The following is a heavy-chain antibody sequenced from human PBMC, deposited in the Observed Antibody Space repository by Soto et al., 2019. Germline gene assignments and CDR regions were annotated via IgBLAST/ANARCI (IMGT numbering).Heavy chain of an antibody. Sequence: SETLSLTCAVSGGSISSSNWWSWVRQPPGKGLEWIGEIYHSGSTNYNPSLKSRVTISVDKSKNQFSLKLSSVTAADTAVYYCACLSGSYSSIDYWGQGTLVTVSS. J-gene: IGHJ4*02. CDR2: IYHSGST. V-gene: IGHV4-4*02. CDR1: GGSISSSNW. D-gene: IGHD1-26*01. CDR3: ACLSGSYSSIDY.